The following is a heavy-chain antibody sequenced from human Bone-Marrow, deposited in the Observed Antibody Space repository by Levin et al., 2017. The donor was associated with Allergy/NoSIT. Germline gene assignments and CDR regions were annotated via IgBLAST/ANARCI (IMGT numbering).Heavy chain of an antibody. CDR1: GGTFSSYA. V-gene: IGHV1-69*06. J-gene: IGHJ6*02. CDR2: IIPIFGTA. CDR3: ARDVEMATIRPHYYYYGMDG. Sequence: PWASVKVSCKASGGTFSSYAISWVRQAPGQGLEWMGGIIPIFGTANYAQKFQGRVTITADKSTSTAYMELSSLRSEDTAVYYCARDVEMATIRPHYYYYGMDGWGQGTTVTVSS. D-gene: IGHD5-24*01.